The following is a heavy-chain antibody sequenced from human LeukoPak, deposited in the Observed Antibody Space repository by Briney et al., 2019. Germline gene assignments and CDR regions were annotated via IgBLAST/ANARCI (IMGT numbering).Heavy chain of an antibody. CDR2: IWYDGSNK. CDR3: ARAESTWYSGLDY. J-gene: IGHJ4*02. CDR1: GFSFSSYG. D-gene: IGHD6-13*01. V-gene: IGHV3-33*08. Sequence: SGGSLRLSCAASGFSFSSYGMHWVRQAPGKGLEWVAIIWYDGSNKYYADSVKGRFTISRDNSKNTLYLQMNSLRAEDTAVYYCARAESTWYSGLDYWGQGTMVTVSS.